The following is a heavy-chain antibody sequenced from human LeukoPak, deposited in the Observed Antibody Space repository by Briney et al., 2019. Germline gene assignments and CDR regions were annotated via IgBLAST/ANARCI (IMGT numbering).Heavy chain of an antibody. Sequence: PGGSLRLSCAASGFTFSNAWMNWVRQAPGKGLEWGGRIKSKTDGGTTDYAAPVKGRFTISRDDSKNTLYLQMNSLKTEDTAVYYCTTAAIFTGFDAFDIWGQGTMVTVSS. CDR1: GFTFSNAW. D-gene: IGHD1-14*01. J-gene: IGHJ3*02. CDR2: IKSKTDGGTT. V-gene: IGHV3-15*07. CDR3: TTAAIFTGFDAFDI.